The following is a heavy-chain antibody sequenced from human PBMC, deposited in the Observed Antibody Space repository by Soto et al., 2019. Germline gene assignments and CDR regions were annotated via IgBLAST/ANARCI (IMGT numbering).Heavy chain of an antibody. CDR2: ISYDGNNK. Sequence: GGSLRLSCAASGFTFSRFSMHWVRQAPGKGLAWVAVISYDGNNKHFAESVKGRFSISRDDSKNTVYLEMNNLRGDDSAVYYCARDHGMFLSYYYYGMDVWGQWTTLTVSS. J-gene: IGHJ6*02. V-gene: IGHV3-30-3*01. CDR1: GFTFSRFS. CDR3: ARDHGMFLSYYYYGMDV. D-gene: IGHD3-10*02.